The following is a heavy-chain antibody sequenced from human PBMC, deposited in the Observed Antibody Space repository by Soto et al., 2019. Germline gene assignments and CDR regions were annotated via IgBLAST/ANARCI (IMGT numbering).Heavy chain of an antibody. CDR3: AKSHEFGVVILYYFDY. Sequence: GGSLRLSCAASGFTFSSYAMSWVRQAPGKGLEWVSAISGSGGSTYYADSVKGRFTISRDNSKNTLYLQMNSLRAEDTAVYYCAKSHEFGVVILYYFDYWGQGTLVTVSS. D-gene: IGHD3-3*01. J-gene: IGHJ4*02. CDR1: GFTFSSYA. V-gene: IGHV3-23*01. CDR2: ISGSGGST.